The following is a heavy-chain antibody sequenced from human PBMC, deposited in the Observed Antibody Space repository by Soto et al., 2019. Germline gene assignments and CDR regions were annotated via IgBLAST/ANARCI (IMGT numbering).Heavy chain of an antibody. V-gene: IGHV4-34*01. CDR1: GGSFSGYY. J-gene: IGHJ6*03. CDR2: INHSGST. Sequence: SDTLSLTCAVYGGSFSGYYWSWIRQPPGKGLEWIGEINHSGSTNYNPSLKSRVTISVDTSKNQFSLKLSSVTAADTAVYYCARGRGYCSGGSCYRHYYYYYMDVWGKGTTVTVSS. CDR3: ARGRGYCSGGSCYRHYYYYYMDV. D-gene: IGHD2-15*01.